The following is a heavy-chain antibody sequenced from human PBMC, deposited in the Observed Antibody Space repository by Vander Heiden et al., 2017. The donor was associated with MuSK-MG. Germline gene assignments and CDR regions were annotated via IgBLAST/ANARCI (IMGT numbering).Heavy chain of an antibody. D-gene: IGHD5-12*01. CDR3: ARRRRDGYNPPDAFDI. J-gene: IGHJ3*02. CDR2: IYYSGST. V-gene: IGHV4-39*01. CDR1: GCSISSSSYY. Sequence: QLQLQESGPGLVKPSETLSLTCTLSGCSISSSSYYWGWIRQPPGKGLEWIGSIYYSGSTYYNPSLKSRVTISVDTSKNQFSLKLSSVTAADTAVYYCARRRRDGYNPPDAFDIWGQGTMVTVSS.